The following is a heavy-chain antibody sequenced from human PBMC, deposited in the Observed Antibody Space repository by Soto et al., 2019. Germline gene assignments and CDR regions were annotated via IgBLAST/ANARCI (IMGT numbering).Heavy chain of an antibody. Sequence: GGSLRLSCAASGFTFSSYAMSWVRQAPGKGLEWVSAISASSDNTYYADSVNGRFTISRDDSKNTLYLQMNSLRVEDTAVYFCAKRLNPYNNYFGYRGQGTLVTVSS. J-gene: IGHJ4*02. D-gene: IGHD1-1*01. CDR2: ISASSDNT. V-gene: IGHV3-23*01. CDR1: GFTFSSYA. CDR3: AKRLNPYNNYFGY.